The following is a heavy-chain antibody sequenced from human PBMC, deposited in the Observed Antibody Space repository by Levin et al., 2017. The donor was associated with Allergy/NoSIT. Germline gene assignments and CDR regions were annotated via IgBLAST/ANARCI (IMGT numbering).Heavy chain of an antibody. CDR3: AKDKSRSSTHFDY. CDR2: ISWDGGST. Sequence: GGSLRLSCAASGFTFDDYTMHWVRQAPGKGLEWVSLISWDGGSTYYADSVKSRFTISRDNSKNSLYLQMNSLRTEDTALYYCAKDKSRSSTHFDYWGQGTLVTVSS. CDR1: GFTFDDYT. J-gene: IGHJ4*02. V-gene: IGHV3-43*01. D-gene: IGHD6-6*01.